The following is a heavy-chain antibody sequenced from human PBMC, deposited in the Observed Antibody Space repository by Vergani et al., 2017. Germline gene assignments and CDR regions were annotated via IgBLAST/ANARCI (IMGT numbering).Heavy chain of an antibody. D-gene: IGHD4-17*01. V-gene: IGHV3-30-3*01. J-gene: IGHJ4*02. CDR3: ARDPVTTLPLVY. CDR2: ISYDGSNK. CDR1: GFTFSSYA. Sequence: QVQLVESGGGVVQPGRSLRLSCAASGFTFSSYAMHWVRQAPGKGLEWVAVISYDGSNKYYADSVKGRFTISRDNAKNTLYLQMNSLRAEDTAVYYCARDPVTTLPLVYWGQGTLVTVSS.